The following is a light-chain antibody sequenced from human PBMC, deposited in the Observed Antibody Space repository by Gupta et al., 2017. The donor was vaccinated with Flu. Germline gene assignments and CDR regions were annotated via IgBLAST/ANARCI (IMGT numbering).Light chain of an antibody. V-gene: IGLV2-14*01. CDR1: SSDVGGYNY. CDR2: EVS. J-gene: IGLJ3*02. Sequence: QSALTQPASVSGSPGQSITIYCTGTSSDVGGYNYVSWYQRHPGKAPNLMIYEVSNRPSGVSNRFSGSKSGNTASLTISGLQSEDEADYYCSSYTDTNTWVFGGGSKLTVL. CDR3: SSYTDTNTWV.